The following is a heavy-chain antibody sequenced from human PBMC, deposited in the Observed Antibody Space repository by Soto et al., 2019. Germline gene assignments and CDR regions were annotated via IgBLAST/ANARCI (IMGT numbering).Heavy chain of an antibody. D-gene: IGHD3-3*01. Sequence: ASVKVSCKASGYTFTSYGISWVRQAPGQGLEWMGWISAYNGNTNYAQKLQGRVTMTTDTSTSTAYMELRSLRSDDTAVYYCARDCGPYYAFWSGHYRFTWFDPRGQGTLVTVSS. CDR1: GYTFTSYG. V-gene: IGHV1-18*04. CDR2: ISAYNGNT. J-gene: IGHJ5*02. CDR3: ARDCGPYYAFWSGHYRFTWFDP.